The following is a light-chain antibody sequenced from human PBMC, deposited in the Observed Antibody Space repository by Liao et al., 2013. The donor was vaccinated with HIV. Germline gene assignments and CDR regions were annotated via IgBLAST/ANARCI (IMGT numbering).Light chain of an antibody. CDR2: QDN. CDR3: QAWDSSTVV. J-gene: IGLJ2*01. CDR1: KLGDKY. Sequence: SYELTQPPSVSVSPGQTASITCSGDKLGDKYACWYQQKPGQSPVLVMYQDNKRPSGIPERFSGSNSGNTATLTISGTQAMDEADYYCQAWDSSTVVFGRRDQADRP. V-gene: IGLV3-1*01.